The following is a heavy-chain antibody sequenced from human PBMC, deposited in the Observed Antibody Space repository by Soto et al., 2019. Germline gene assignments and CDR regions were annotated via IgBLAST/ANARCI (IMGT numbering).Heavy chain of an antibody. V-gene: IGHV4-59*08. CDR3: ARRPYSSSSHWFDP. D-gene: IGHD6-6*01. CDR1: GKSVSRCY. CDR2: IYYSGST. J-gene: IGHJ5*02. Sequence: SVTLSHTCTVYGKSVSRCYWRMIRKPPGKGLEWIGYIYYSGSTNYNPSLKSRVTISVDTSKNQFSLKLSSVTAADTAVYYCARRPYSSSSHWFDPWGQGTLVTVSS.